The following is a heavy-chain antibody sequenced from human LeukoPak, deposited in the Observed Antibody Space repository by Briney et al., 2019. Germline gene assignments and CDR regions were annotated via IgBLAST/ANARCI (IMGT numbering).Heavy chain of an antibody. CDR3: ARDNEDYDFWSGYYEIRFDP. J-gene: IGHJ5*02. CDR1: GFTFSSYW. V-gene: IGHV3-7*01. CDR2: TKQDGSEK. D-gene: IGHD3-3*01. Sequence: GGSLRLSCAASGFTFSSYWMSWVRQAPGKGLEWVANTKQDGSEKYYVDSVKGRFTISRDNAKNSLYLQMNSLRAEDTAVYYCARDNEDYDFWSGYYEIRFDPWGQGTLVTVSS.